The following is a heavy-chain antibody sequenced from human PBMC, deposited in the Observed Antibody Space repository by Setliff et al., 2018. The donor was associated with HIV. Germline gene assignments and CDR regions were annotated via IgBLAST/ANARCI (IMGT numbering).Heavy chain of an antibody. CDR3: AREDSSWLTFDY. Sequence: PSETLSLTCSVSGGSFSGYHWNWIRQPAGERLEWIGRIHATGGVNYNPPLKSRVTVSIDTAKTQFSLNLTSVTAADTAVYYCAREDSSWLTFDYWGQGTLVTVSS. V-gene: IGHV4-4*07. D-gene: IGHD6-13*01. J-gene: IGHJ4*02. CDR2: IHATGGV. CDR1: GGSFSGYH.